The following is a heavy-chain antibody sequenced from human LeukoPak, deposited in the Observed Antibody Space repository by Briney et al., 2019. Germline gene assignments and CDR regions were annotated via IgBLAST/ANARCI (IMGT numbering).Heavy chain of an antibody. J-gene: IGHJ3*02. V-gene: IGHV1-18*01. Sequence: ASVKVSCKASGYTFSNFGISWVRQAPGQGLEWMGWISGYNDDTHYAQKFQGRVTMTTDTSTNTAYMDLRSLRSDDTAMYYCAKDFSNSGGRWYDCFDIWGQGTMVTVSS. CDR3: AKDFSNSGGRWYDCFDI. D-gene: IGHD2-15*01. CDR1: GYTFSNFG. CDR2: ISGYNDDT.